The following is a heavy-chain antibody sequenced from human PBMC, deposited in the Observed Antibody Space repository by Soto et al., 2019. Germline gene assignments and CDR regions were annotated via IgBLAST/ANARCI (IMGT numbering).Heavy chain of an antibody. D-gene: IGHD5-12*01. CDR2: ISAYNGNT. V-gene: IGHV1-3*01. J-gene: IGHJ5*02. Sequence: WLCQATGKGLEWMGWISAYNGNTRYAQKFQGRVTLTRDTSASTVYLDLSSLRSEDTAIYYCARAISGYVTWGQGTLVTVSS. CDR3: ARAISGYVT.